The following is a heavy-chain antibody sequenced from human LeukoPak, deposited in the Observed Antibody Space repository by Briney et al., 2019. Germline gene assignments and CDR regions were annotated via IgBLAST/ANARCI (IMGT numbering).Heavy chain of an antibody. CDR3: AKGYCSGGTCNLDY. CDR2: IRDSGGST. D-gene: IGHD2-15*01. V-gene: IGHV3-23*01. Sequence: GGSLRLSCAASGFTFSSYAMSWVRQAPGKGLEWVSGIRDSGGSTYYAESVKGRFTISRDNSENTLYLQMNGLRSEDTAVYYCAKGYCSGGTCNLDYWGQGTLVTVSS. J-gene: IGHJ4*02. CDR1: GFTFSSYA.